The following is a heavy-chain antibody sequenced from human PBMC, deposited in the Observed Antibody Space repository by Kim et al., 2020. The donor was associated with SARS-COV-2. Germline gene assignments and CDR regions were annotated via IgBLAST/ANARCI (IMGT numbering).Heavy chain of an antibody. J-gene: IGHJ4*02. CDR3: ARSPLWLPFDY. CDR2: T. V-gene: IGHV4-59*01. Sequence: TNYNPSLKSRVTISVDTSKNQFSLKLSSVTAADTAVYYCARSPLWLPFDYWGQGTLVTVSS. D-gene: IGHD3-10*01.